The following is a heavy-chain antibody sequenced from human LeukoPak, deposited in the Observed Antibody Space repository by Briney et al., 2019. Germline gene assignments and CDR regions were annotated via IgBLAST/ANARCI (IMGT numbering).Heavy chain of an antibody. J-gene: IGHJ4*02. V-gene: IGHV3-23*01. Sequence: PGGSLRLSCAASGFTFSRIAMTWVRQAPGKGLEWFSTIRSNGDTAYNADSVRGRFAISRDNSKNALFLQMNSLRVEDTAIYYCAKGQELDDGVFDSWGQGTLVTVPS. CDR2: IRSNGDTA. CDR1: GFTFSRIA. D-gene: IGHD1-1*01. CDR3: AKGQELDDGVFDS.